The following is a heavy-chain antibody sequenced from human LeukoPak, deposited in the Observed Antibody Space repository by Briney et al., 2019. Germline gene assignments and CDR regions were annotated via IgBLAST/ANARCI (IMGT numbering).Heavy chain of an antibody. CDR3: ARVLEDYDFWSGYPYYFDY. Sequence: SVKVSCKASGGTFSSYAISWVRQAPGQGLEWMGGIIPIFGTANYAQKFQGRVTITADESTSTAYMELSSLRSEDTAVYYCARVLEDYDFWSGYPYYFDYWGQGTLVTVSS. CDR1: GGTFSSYA. J-gene: IGHJ4*02. CDR2: IIPIFGTA. D-gene: IGHD3-3*01. V-gene: IGHV1-69*01.